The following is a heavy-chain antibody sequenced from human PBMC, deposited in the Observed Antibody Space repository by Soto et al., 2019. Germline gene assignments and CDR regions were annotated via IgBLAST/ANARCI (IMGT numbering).Heavy chain of an antibody. CDR2: ISGSGGST. Sequence: EVQLLESGGGLVQPGGSLRLSCAASGFTFSSYAMSWVRQAPGKGLEWVSAISGSGGSTYYADSVKGRFTISRDNSKNTLYLQMNSLRAEDTAVYYCAKSKAAGTYYYYYGMDVWGQGTTATVSS. CDR3: AKSKAAGTYYYYYGMDV. CDR1: GFTFSSYA. D-gene: IGHD6-13*01. V-gene: IGHV3-23*01. J-gene: IGHJ6*02.